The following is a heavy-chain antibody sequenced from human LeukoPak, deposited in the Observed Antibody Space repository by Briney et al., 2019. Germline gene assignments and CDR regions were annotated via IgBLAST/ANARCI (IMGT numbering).Heavy chain of an antibody. CDR1: GFTFSSYG. J-gene: IGHJ1*01. CDR2: ISHDGSKK. CDR3: AKDPYSGSFECFQH. V-gene: IGHV3-30*18. Sequence: GGSLRLSCAASGFTFSSYGMHWVRQAPGKGLEWVAVISHDGSKKYYADSVKGRFTISRDNSKNTLYLQMNSLRDEDTAVYYCAKDPYSGSFECFQHWGQGTLVTVSS. D-gene: IGHD1-26*01.